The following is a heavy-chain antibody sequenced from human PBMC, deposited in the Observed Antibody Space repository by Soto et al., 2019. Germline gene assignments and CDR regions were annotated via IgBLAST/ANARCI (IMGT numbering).Heavy chain of an antibody. V-gene: IGHV1-18*01. CDR3: ARGGTPIDS. CDR1: GYTFTNFG. Sequence: QVQLVQSGAEVKKPGASVKVSCKTSGYTFTNFGISWVRQAPGQGLEWMGWISTYNANTNYAQKFQASVTMTTDTATSSAYMELRSLRSDDTAVYYCARGGTPIDSWGQGPLVTVSS. D-gene: IGHD3-16*01. CDR2: ISTYNANT. J-gene: IGHJ4*02.